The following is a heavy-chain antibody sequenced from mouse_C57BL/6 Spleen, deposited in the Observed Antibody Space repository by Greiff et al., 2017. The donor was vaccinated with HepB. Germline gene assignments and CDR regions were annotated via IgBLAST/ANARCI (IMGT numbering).Heavy chain of an antibody. V-gene: IGHV5-17*01. CDR3: ATDYDGYYVWFAY. D-gene: IGHD2-3*01. CDR2: ISSGSSTI. J-gene: IGHJ3*01. Sequence: EVNLVESGGGLVKPGGSLKLSCAASGFTFSDYGMHWVRQAPEKGLEWVAYISSGSSTIYYADTVKGRFTISRDNAKNTLFLQMTSLRSEDTAMYYCATDYDGYYVWFAYWGQGTLVTVSA. CDR1: GFTFSDYG.